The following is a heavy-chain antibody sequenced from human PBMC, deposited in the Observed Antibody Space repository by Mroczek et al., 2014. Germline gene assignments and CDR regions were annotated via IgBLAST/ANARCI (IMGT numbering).Heavy chain of an antibody. CDR3: ASRLTHSLDSSAYLNY. V-gene: IGHV4-30-4*07. CDR2: IYSTGTT. D-gene: IGHD3-22*01. J-gene: IGHJ4*02. CDR1: VLHQQSWLL. Sequence: QLQDRGPRTGVSLHRHCPSPALSLVLHQQSWLLLELGSGQPPGKGLEWIGYIYSTGTTYYNPSLKSRLSISIDASRSQFSLNLRSLTAADTALYYCASRLTHSLDSSAYLNYWGQGTLVTVSS.